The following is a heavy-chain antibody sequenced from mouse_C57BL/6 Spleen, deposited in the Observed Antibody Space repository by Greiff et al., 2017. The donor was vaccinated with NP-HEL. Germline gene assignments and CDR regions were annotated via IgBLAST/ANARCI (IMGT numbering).Heavy chain of an antibody. CDR1: DSEVFPIAY. CDR3: ARRRGTAQATWYFDV. D-gene: IGHD3-2*02. Sequence: VQLQQSGSELRSPGSSVKLSCKDFDSEVFPIAYMSWVRQKPGHGFEWIGGILPSIGSTIYGEKFEDKATLDADTLSNTAYLELNSLTSEDSAIYYCARRRGTAQATWYFDVWGTGTTVTVSS. J-gene: IGHJ1*03. CDR2: ILPSIGST. V-gene: IGHV15-2*01.